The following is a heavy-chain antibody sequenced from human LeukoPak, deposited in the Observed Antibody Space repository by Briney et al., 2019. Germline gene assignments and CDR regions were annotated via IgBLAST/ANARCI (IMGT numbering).Heavy chain of an antibody. Sequence: GGSLRLSCVASGFTFNNAWVSWVRQAPGKGLEWVGRIRTKTDGGTTDFAAPVKGRFTISRDDSKNTLYLQMNSLKTEDTAVYYCTTXNYYANPYWGQGTLVTVSS. CDR1: GFTFNNAW. CDR2: IRTKTDGGTT. D-gene: IGHD3-10*01. J-gene: IGHJ4*02. V-gene: IGHV3-15*01. CDR3: TTXNYYANPY.